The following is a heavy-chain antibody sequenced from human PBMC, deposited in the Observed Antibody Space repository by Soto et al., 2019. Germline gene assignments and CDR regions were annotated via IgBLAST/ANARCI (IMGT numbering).Heavy chain of an antibody. Sequence: GGSLRLSCAASGFKFSNYAMSWVRQAPGKGLEWVSLISATGGGTYYADSVKGRFTISRDNSHNTLYLQVHSLTAEDTAVYYCAKDRRAGGNSAFYFDFRGQGAPVTVSS. J-gene: IGHJ4*02. V-gene: IGHV3-23*01. CDR1: GFKFSNYA. D-gene: IGHD3-16*01. CDR3: AKDRRAGGNSAFYFDF. CDR2: ISATGGGT.